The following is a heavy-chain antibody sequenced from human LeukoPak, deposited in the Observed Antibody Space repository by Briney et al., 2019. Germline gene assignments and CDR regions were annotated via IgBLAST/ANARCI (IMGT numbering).Heavy chain of an antibody. CDR1: GYTSTSYY. D-gene: IGHD5-12*01. CDR3: ARHLVATIDY. J-gene: IGHJ4*02. Sequence: ASVKVSCKASGYTSTSYYMHWVRQAPGQGLEWMGIINPSGGSTSYAQKFQGRVTMTRDMSTSTVYMELSSLRSEDTAMYYCARHLVATIDYWGQGTLVTVSS. CDR2: INPSGGST. V-gene: IGHV1-46*01.